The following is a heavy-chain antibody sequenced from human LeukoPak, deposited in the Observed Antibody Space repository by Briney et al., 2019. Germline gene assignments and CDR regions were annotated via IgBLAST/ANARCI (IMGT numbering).Heavy chain of an antibody. CDR3: ATLWELPLGVY. J-gene: IGHJ4*02. CDR2: IYYSGST. Sequence: SETLSLTCTVSGGSISSYYWSWIRQPPGKGLEWIGYIYYSGSTNYNPSPKSRVTISVDTSKNQFSLKLSSVTAADTAVYYCATLWELPLGVYWGQGTLVTVSS. D-gene: IGHD1-26*01. CDR1: GGSISSYY. V-gene: IGHV4-59*12.